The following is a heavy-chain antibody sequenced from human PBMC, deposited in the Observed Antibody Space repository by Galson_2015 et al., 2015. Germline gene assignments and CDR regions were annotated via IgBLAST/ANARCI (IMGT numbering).Heavy chain of an antibody. CDR2: IYHSGST. D-gene: IGHD6-19*01. J-gene: IGHJ4*02. V-gene: IGHV4-4*02. Sequence: SETLSLTCAVSGGSISSSNWWSWVRQPPGKGLEWIGEIYHSGSTNYNPSLKSRVTISVDKSKNQFSLKLSSVTAADTAVYYCARGTDSSGWYYFDYWGQGTLVTVSS. CDR1: GGSISSSNW. CDR3: ARGTDSSGWYYFDY.